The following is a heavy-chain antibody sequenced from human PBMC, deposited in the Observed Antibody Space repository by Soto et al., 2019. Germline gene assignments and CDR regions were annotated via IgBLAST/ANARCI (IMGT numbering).Heavy chain of an antibody. CDR2: VYYSGGS. J-gene: IGHJ3*02. D-gene: IGHD1-26*01. CDR1: GDSISSYH. Sequence: SETLSLTCTVSGDSISSYHWSWIRQPPGKGLEWIGFVYYSGGSNYNPSLKSRVTMSTDTSRNQFSLKLNSVTAAETAVYYCARVVVPATCCAFEIWGQGTMVTVSS. CDR3: ARVVVPATCCAFEI. V-gene: IGHV4-59*01.